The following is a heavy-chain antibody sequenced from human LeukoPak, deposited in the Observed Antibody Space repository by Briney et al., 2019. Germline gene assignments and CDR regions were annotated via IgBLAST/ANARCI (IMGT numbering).Heavy chain of an antibody. V-gene: IGHV3-74*01. J-gene: IGHJ4*02. Sequence: GGSLRLSCAASGFTFSDYWMHWVRQAPGKGLVWVSRIISDGSSATYADSVKGRFTMSRDNAKSTLYLQMNSLRAEDTAVYYCAKVSFDYWGQGTLVTVSS. CDR3: AKVSFDY. CDR2: IISDGSSA. CDR1: GFTFSDYW.